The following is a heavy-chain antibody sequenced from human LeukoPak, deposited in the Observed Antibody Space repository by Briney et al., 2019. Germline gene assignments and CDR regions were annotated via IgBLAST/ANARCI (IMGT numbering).Heavy chain of an antibody. J-gene: IGHJ5*02. Sequence: SETLSLTCTVSGGSISSYYWSWIRQPPGKGLEWIGYIYYSGSTNYNPSLKSRVTISVDTSKNQFSLKLSSVTAADTAVYYCARHVPLPTYDFWSGSKPQNWFDPWGQGTLVTASS. V-gene: IGHV4-59*08. CDR2: IYYSGST. CDR3: ARHVPLPTYDFWSGSKPQNWFDP. CDR1: GGSISSYY. D-gene: IGHD3-3*01.